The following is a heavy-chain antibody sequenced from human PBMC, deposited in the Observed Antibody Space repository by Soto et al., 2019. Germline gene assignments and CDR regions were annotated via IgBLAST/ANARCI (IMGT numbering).Heavy chain of an antibody. D-gene: IGHD6-19*01. CDR3: ASPGTAVAYYYYYGMDV. Sequence: ASVRVSCKASGYTFTRYAMHWVRLASGQRLEWMGWINAGNGNTKYSQKFQGRVTITRDTSASTAYMELSSLRSEDTAVYYCASPGTAVAYYYYYGMDVWGQGTTVTVSS. J-gene: IGHJ6*02. CDR2: INAGNGNT. V-gene: IGHV1-3*01. CDR1: GYTFTRYA.